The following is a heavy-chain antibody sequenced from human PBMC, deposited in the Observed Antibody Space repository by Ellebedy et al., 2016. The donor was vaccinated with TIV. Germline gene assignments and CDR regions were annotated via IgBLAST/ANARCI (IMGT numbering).Heavy chain of an antibody. V-gene: IGHV3-30-3*01. CDR2: ISYDGIDK. D-gene: IGHD6-19*01. Sequence: GGSLRLSXAASGFNFRTHSMHWVRQAPGKGLEWVAVISYDGIDKFYADSVKGRFSISRDNSENTMFLQMNSLRTEDTAAYYCARDQNEQLEFHDAFDLWGLGTMVIVSS. J-gene: IGHJ3*01. CDR3: ARDQNEQLEFHDAFDL. CDR1: GFNFRTHS.